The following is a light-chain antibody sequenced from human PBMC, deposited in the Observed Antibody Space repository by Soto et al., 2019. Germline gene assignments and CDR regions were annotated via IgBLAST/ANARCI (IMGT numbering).Light chain of an antibody. V-gene: IGLV2-14*01. Sequence: QSALTQPASVSGSPGQSITISCTGTSSDVGGYNYVSWYQQLPGKAPKVMIYDVSNRPSGISNRFSGSKSGNTASLTISGLQAEDEADYDCSSFTSSLTLVYVFGTGTKLTVL. CDR1: SSDVGGYNY. CDR2: DVS. J-gene: IGLJ1*01. CDR3: SSFTSSLTLVYV.